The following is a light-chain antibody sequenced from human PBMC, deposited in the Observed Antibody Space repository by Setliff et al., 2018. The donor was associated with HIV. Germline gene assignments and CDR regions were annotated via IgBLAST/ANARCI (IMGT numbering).Light chain of an antibody. CDR3: SSYTSRNTDV. V-gene: IGLV2-14*03. CDR2: DVS. CDR1: SSDIGGYNY. Sequence: QSVLAQPASVSGSPGQSITISCTGTSSDIGGYNYVSWYEQHPGKAPKLMIYDVSKRPSGVSNRFSGSKSGNTASLTISGLQAEDEADYYCSSYTSRNTDVFGTGTKVTVL. J-gene: IGLJ1*01.